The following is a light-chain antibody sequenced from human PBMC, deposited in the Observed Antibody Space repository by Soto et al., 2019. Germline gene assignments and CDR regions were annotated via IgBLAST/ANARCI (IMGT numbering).Light chain of an antibody. CDR3: CSSAGSYTPLYV. CDR1: SSDVGGYNY. J-gene: IGLJ1*01. Sequence: QSALTQPRSVSGSPGQSVTISCTGTSSDVGGYNYVSWYQQHPGKAPKLVIYDVSKRPSGVPDRFSGSKSGNTASLPISGLQAEDEADYYCCSSAGSYTPLYVFGTGTKLTVL. CDR2: DVS. V-gene: IGLV2-11*01.